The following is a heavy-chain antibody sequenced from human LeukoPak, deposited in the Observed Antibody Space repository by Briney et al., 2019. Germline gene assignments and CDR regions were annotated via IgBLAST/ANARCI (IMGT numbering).Heavy chain of an antibody. CDR1: GFTFSSYE. V-gene: IGHV3-48*03. CDR3: ATDQGSSWRTGLDY. CDR2: ISSSGSTI. J-gene: IGHJ4*02. D-gene: IGHD6-13*01. Sequence: PGGSLRLSCAASGFTFSSYEMNWVRQAPGKGLEWVSYISSSGSTIYYADSVKGRFTISRDNAKNSLYLQMNSLRAEDTAVYYCATDQGSSWRTGLDYWGQGTLVTVSS.